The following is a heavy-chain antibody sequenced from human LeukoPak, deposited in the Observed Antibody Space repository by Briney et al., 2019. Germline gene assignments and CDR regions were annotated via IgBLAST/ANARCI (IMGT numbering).Heavy chain of an antibody. CDR3: ATLGGGSSYFDY. Sequence: GGSLRLSCAASGFTFSSYGMHWVRQAPGKGLEWVAVISYDGSNKYYADSVKGRFTISRDNSKNTLYLQMNSLRAEDTAVYYCATLGGGSSYFDYWGQGTLVTVSS. CDR1: GFTFSSYG. V-gene: IGHV3-30*03. J-gene: IGHJ4*02. CDR2: ISYDGSNK. D-gene: IGHD2-15*01.